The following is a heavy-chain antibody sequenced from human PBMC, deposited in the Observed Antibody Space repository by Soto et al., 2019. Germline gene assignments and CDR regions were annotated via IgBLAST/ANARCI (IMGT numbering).Heavy chain of an antibody. CDR2: TRNKANSYTT. CDR1: GFTFSDHY. CDR3: ASNHYGAGSYCVF. J-gene: IGHJ4*02. V-gene: IGHV3-72*01. D-gene: IGHD3-10*01. Sequence: PGGSLRLSCAASGFTFSDHYMDWVRQAPGKGLEWVGRTRNKANSYTTEYAASVKGRFTISRDDSKNSLYLQMNSLKTEDTAVYYCASNHYGAGSYCVFWGRGTLVTVSS.